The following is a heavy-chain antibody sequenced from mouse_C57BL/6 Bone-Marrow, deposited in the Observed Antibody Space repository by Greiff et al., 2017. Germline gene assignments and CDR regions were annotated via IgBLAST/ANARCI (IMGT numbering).Heavy chain of an antibody. D-gene: IGHD2-10*01. CDR3: ATYYGNYYAMDY. Sequence: QVQLQQSGAELVRPGASVKLSCKASGYTFTDYYINWVKQRPGQGLEWIARIYPGSGNTYYNEKFKGKATLTAEKSSSTAYMQLSSLTSEDSAVYVCATYYGNYYAMDYWGQGTSVTVSS. CDR1: GYTFTDYY. J-gene: IGHJ4*01. CDR2: IYPGSGNT. V-gene: IGHV1-76*01.